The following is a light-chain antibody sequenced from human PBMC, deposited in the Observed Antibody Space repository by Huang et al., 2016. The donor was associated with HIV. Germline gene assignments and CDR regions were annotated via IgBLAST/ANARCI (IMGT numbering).Light chain of an antibody. CDR2: AAS. CDR3: QQVDSYPRT. V-gene: IGKV1-9*01. CDR1: RDIKTY. Sequence: IQLTQSPSSLSASVGDRVTITCRASRDIKTYLAWFHQRPGRAPKFLIFAASFLESGVPSRFSGSGSVTEFTLTINGLQPEDFGTDYCQQVDSYPRTFGQGTNVDVK. J-gene: IGKJ1*01.